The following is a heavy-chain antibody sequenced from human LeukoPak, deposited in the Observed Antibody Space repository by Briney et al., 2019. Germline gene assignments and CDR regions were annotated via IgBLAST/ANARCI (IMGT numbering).Heavy chain of an antibody. Sequence: SFAVTLEVGRGSCRGYVWSWMRPAPGKGLEWIGEINHSGSTNYNPSLKSRVTISVDTSKNQFSLKLSSVTAADTAVYYCARTIGYSYGRAFGYWGQGTLVTVSS. CDR1: RGSCRGYV. V-gene: IGHV4-34*01. CDR3: ARTIGYSYGRAFGY. D-gene: IGHD5-18*01. CDR2: INHSGST. J-gene: IGHJ4*02.